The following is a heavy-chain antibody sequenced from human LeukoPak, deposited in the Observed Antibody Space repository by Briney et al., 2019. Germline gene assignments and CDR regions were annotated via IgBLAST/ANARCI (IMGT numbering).Heavy chain of an antibody. CDR2: ISVYNGNT. J-gene: IGHJ5*02. CDR3: ARGTGSSWFDP. Sequence: ASVKVSCKASGYTFTSYGISWVRQAPGQGLEWMGWISVYNGNTNYAQKLQGRGTMTTDTSTSTAYMELSRLTSDDTAVYYCARGTGSSWFDPWGQGTLVTVSS. V-gene: IGHV1-18*01. D-gene: IGHD3-10*01. CDR1: GYTFTSYG.